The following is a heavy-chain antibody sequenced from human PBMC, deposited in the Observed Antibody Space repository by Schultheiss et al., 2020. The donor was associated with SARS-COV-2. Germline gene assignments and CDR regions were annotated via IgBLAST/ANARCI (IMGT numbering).Heavy chain of an antibody. CDR2: ISYDGSNK. CDR3: ARDLYCSSTSCHRGGDY. CDR1: GFTFSSYG. V-gene: IGHV3-30*03. D-gene: IGHD2-2*02. Sequence: GGSLRLSCAASGFTFSSYGMHWVRQAPGKGLKWVAVISYDGSNKYYADCVKGRCTISRDNSKNTLYLQMNSLRAEDTAVYYCARDLYCSSTSCHRGGDYWGQGTLVTVSS. J-gene: IGHJ4*02.